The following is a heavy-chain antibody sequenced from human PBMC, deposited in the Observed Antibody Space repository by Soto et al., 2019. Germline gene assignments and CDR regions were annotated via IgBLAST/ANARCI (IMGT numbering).Heavy chain of an antibody. J-gene: IGHJ5*02. CDR3: ARRLITMVRGVITP. D-gene: IGHD3-10*01. V-gene: IGHV4-34*01. Sequence: SETLSLTCAVYGGSFSGYCWSWIRQPPGKGLEWIGEINHSGSTNYNPSLKSRVTISVDTSKNQFSLKLSSVTAADTAVYYCARRLITMVRGVITPWGQGTLVTVSS. CDR1: GGSFSGYC. CDR2: INHSGST.